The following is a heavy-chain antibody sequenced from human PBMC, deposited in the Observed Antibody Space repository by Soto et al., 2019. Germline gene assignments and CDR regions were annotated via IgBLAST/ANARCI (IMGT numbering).Heavy chain of an antibody. CDR3: AANSHANSAFDI. J-gene: IGHJ3*02. CDR2: IYHSGST. Sequence: QVQLQESGPGLVKPLGTLSLTCTVSGVSISSSDWWNWVRQPPGKGLEWIGNIYHSGSTNYNPSLKSRVTISVDKPKNQFSLKVTSVTAGTAEYYFAANSHANSAFDIWGQGTVVIVSS. V-gene: IGHV4-4*02. D-gene: IGHD1-1*01. CDR1: GVSISSSDW.